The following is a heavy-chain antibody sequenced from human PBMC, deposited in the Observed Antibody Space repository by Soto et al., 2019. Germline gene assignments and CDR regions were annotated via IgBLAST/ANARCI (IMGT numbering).Heavy chain of an antibody. CDR1: GYTLTELS. V-gene: IGHV1-24*01. CDR2: FDPEDGET. J-gene: IGHJ6*03. CDR3: ATREYSGYDYGCRYFYYYKDV. Sequence: ASVKVSCKVSGYTLTELSMHWVRQAPGKGLEWMGGFDPEDGETIYAQKFQGRVTMTEDTSTDTAYMELSSLRSEDTAVYYCATREYSGYDYGCRYFYYYKDVWGKGTTVTVSS. D-gene: IGHD5-12*01.